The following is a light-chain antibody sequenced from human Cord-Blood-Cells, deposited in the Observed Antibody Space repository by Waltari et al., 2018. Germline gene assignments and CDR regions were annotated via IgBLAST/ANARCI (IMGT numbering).Light chain of an antibody. Sequence: EIVLTQSPGTLSLSPGERATLSCRASQSVSSSYLAWYQKKPGQAPRLLNDGASSRATGIPGRFSGSGSGTDFTLTISRLEPEDFAVYYCQQYGSSTITFGQGTRLEIK. CDR1: QSVSSSY. J-gene: IGKJ5*01. CDR3: QQYGSSTIT. V-gene: IGKV3-20*01. CDR2: GAS.